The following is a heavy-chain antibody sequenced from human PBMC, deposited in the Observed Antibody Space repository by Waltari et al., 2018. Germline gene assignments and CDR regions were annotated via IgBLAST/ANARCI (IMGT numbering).Heavy chain of an antibody. J-gene: IGHJ3*02. V-gene: IGHV4-39*07. CDR1: GGSISSSSYY. Sequence: QLQLQESGPGLVKPSETLSLTCTVSGGSISSSSYYWGWIRQPPGKGLEWIGSIYYSGSTYYNPSLKSRVTISVDTSKNQFSLKLSSVTAADTAVYYCARGGEVVVAATAAFDIWGQGTMVTVSS. CDR2: IYYSGST. CDR3: ARGGEVVVAATAAFDI. D-gene: IGHD2-15*01.